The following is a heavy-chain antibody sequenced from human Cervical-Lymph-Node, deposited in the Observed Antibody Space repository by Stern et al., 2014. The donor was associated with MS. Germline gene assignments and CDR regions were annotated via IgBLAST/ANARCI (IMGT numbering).Heavy chain of an antibody. J-gene: IGHJ4*02. Sequence: QVQLVQSGAEVEKPGASVKVSCKASAYTITDYYTHWVRQAPGHGLEWMGWINPNSGGTYSAQKFQGRLTMTRDTSISTAYMELSSLRSDDTAVYYCARGGGYSYSTLDYWGQGTQVTVSS. CDR3: ARGGGYSYSTLDY. D-gene: IGHD3-10*01. CDR1: AYTITDYY. CDR2: INPNSGGT. V-gene: IGHV1-2*02.